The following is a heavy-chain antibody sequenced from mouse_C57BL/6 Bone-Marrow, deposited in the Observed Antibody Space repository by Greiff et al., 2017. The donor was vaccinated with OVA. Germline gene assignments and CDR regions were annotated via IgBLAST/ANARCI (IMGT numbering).Heavy chain of an antibody. CDR1: GYAFTNYL. D-gene: IGHD2-3*01. J-gene: IGHJ4*01. CDR2: INPGSGGT. V-gene: IGHV1-54*01. CDR3: ARFGGWAMDY. Sequence: QVTLKESGAELVRPGTSVKVSCKASGYAFTNYLIEWVKQRPGQGLEWIGVINPGSGGTNYNEKFKGKATLTADKSSSTAHMQLSSLTSEDSAVYFCARFGGWAMDYWGQGTSVTVSS.